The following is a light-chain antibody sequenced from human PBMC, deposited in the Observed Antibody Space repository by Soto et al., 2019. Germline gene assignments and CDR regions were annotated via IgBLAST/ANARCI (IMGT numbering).Light chain of an antibody. CDR1: QSISSD. Sequence: EIVLTQSAATLSLSPGERATLSCRARQSISSDLAWYQQKPGQAPRLLIYDASNRATGIPARFSGSGSGTDFTLTISRLEPEDFAVYYCQQYGSSPTFGQGTKVDIK. CDR2: DAS. CDR3: QQYGSSPT. V-gene: IGKV3-20*01. J-gene: IGKJ1*01.